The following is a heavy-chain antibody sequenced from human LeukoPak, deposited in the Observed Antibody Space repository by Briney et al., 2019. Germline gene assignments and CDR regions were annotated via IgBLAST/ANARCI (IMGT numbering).Heavy chain of an antibody. CDR3: AREGRHDPHFDY. D-gene: IGHD1-1*01. J-gene: IGHJ4*02. Sequence: SETLSLTCTVSGGSISSYYWSWIRQPPGKGLEWIGYIYYSGSTNYNPSLKSRVTISVDTSKNQFSLKLSSVTAADTAVYYCAREGRHDPHFDYWGQGTLVTVSS. CDR2: IYYSGST. CDR1: GGSISSYY. V-gene: IGHV4-59*01.